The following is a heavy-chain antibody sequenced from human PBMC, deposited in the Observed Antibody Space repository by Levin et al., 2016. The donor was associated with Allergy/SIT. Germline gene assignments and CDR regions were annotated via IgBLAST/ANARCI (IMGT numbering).Heavy chain of an antibody. D-gene: IGHD3-16*01. CDR2: IKQDGTEK. V-gene: IGHV3-7*04. Sequence: GGSLRLSCAASGFTFNNYAMTWVRQAPGKGLEWVANIKQDGTEKYYVDSVKGRFSISRDNAKNSLYLQMNSLRAEDSAVYYCARDDGGVVPSSFDYWGQGTLVTVSS. CDR1: GFTFNNYA. CDR3: ARDDGGVVPSSFDY. J-gene: IGHJ4*02.